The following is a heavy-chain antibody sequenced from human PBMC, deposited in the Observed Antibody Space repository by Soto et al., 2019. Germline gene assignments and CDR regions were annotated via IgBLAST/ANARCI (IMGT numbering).Heavy chain of an antibody. Sequence: EVQLVESGGGLVQPGGSLRLSCAASGCTFSSYSMNWVRQAPGKGLEWVSSISTSSNYIYYADSVKGRFTISRDNAKNSLYLQMNSLRAEDTAVYYCTRASDFDYWGQGTLVTVSS. CDR3: TRASDFDY. J-gene: IGHJ4*02. CDR1: GCTFSSYS. CDR2: ISTSSNYI. V-gene: IGHV3-21*01.